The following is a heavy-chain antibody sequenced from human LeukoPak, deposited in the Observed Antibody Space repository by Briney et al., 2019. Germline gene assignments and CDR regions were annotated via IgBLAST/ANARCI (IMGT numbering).Heavy chain of an antibody. V-gene: IGHV3-23*01. CDR3: ARLTGPQWLLLTLWFDS. J-gene: IGHJ5*01. CDR2: ISGSGGST. Sequence: AGSLRLSCAASGFTFSSYAMSWVRQAPGKGLEWVSAISGSGGSTYYADSVKGRFTISRDNSKNTLYLQMNSLRADDTAVYYSARLTGPQWLLLTLWFDSWGQGTLVTVSS. CDR1: GFTFSSYA. D-gene: IGHD3-22*01.